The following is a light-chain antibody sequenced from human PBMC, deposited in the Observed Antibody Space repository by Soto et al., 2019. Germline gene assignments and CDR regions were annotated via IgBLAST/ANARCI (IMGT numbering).Light chain of an antibody. CDR2: GNS. CDR1: SSNIGAGYD. V-gene: IGLV1-40*01. CDR3: CSYAGTYTWM. J-gene: IGLJ3*02. Sequence: QSVLTQPPSVSGAPGQRVTISCTGSSSNIGAGYDVHWYQQLPGTAPKLLIYGNSNRPSGVPDRFSGSKSGTSASLAITGLQAEDEADYYCCSYAGTYTWMFGGGTKVTVL.